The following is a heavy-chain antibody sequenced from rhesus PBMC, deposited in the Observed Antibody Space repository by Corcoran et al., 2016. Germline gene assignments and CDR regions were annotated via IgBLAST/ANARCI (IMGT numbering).Heavy chain of an antibody. Sequence: QVQLQESGPGLVKPSETLSLTCAVSGGSISDYYYWNWIRQPPGKGLEWIGKIYGNSASTYYNPSLKSRVTISKDTSKNQFFLKRSSVTAADTAVYYCARDRPLERFDYWGQGVLVTVSS. V-gene: IGHV4S9*01. CDR3: ARDRPLERFDY. J-gene: IGHJ4*01. CDR1: GGSISDYYY. CDR2: IYGNSAST.